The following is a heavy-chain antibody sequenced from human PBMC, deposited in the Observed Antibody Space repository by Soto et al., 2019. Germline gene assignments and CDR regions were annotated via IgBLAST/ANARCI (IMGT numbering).Heavy chain of an antibody. CDR3: ARDRRSGSYDAFDI. J-gene: IGHJ3*02. V-gene: IGHV1-2*04. CDR2: INPNSGGT. CDR1: GYTFTGYY. D-gene: IGHD1-26*01. Sequence: ASVKVSCKASGYTFTGYYMHWVRQAPGQGLEWMGWINPNSGGTNYAQKFQGWVTMTRDTSISTAYMELSRLRSDDTAVYYCARDRRSGSYDAFDIWGQGTMVTVSS.